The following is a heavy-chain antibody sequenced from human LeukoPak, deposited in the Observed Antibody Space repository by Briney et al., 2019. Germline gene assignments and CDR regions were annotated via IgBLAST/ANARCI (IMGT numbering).Heavy chain of an antibody. Sequence: ASVKVSCKASGYTFINNDINWVRQAPGQGLEWMAWIDPKNGNRGYAQNFQGRVTMTTDTSISTAYMELSSLRSEDTAVYYCARSHTRKGFCGGGRCHSAVWWFDPWGQGTLVTVSS. CDR2: IDPKNGNR. D-gene: IGHD2-15*01. CDR1: GYTFINND. CDR3: ARSHTRKGFCGGGRCHSAVWWFDP. J-gene: IGHJ5*02. V-gene: IGHV1-8*01.